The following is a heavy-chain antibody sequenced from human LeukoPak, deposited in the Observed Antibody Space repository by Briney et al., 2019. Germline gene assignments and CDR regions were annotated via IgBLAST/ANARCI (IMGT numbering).Heavy chain of an antibody. CDR1: GFTFRPYD. V-gene: IGHV3-23*01. CDR3: ARHTIVAGGRYFHY. D-gene: IGHD5-12*01. J-gene: IGHJ4*02. Sequence: GGSLRLSCAAFGFTFRPYDMSWVRQAPGKGPEWVAGISGSGRDIHYADSVRGRFTISSDTSKTTLYLQMNSLRAEDTAIYYCARHTIVAGGRYFHYWGQGTMVTVSS. CDR2: ISGSGRDI.